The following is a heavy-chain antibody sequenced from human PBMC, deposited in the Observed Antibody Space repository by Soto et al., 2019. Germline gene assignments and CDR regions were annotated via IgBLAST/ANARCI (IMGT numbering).Heavy chain of an antibody. D-gene: IGHD3-9*01. J-gene: IGHJ4*02. CDR3: AKDLVLRYFDWSPHYFDY. CDR2: ISGSGGST. CDR1: GFTFSSYA. Sequence: GGSLRLSCAASGFTFSSYAMSWVRQAPGKGLEWVSAISGSGGSTYYADSVKGRFTISRDNSKNTLYLQMNSLRAEDTAVYYCAKDLVLRYFDWSPHYFDYWGQGTLVTVSS. V-gene: IGHV3-23*01.